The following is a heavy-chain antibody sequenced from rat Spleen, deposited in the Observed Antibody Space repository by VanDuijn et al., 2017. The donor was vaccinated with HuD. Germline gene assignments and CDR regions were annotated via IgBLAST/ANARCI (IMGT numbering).Heavy chain of an antibody. CDR1: GFSLTNYN. CDR3: TRDGVSVMDA. Sequence: QVQLKESGPGLVQPSQTLSLTCTVSGFSLTNYNVHWVRQPPGKGLEWMGRMSHNGDTSYNSALKSRLSISRDTSKNQVFLKMNSLQTDDTGTYYCTRDGVSVMDAWGQGASVTVSS. J-gene: IGHJ4*01. V-gene: IGHV2-63*01. D-gene: IGHD4-4*01. CDR2: MSHNGDT.